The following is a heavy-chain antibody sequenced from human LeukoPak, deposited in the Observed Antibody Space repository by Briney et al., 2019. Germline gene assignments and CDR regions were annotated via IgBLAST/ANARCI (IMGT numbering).Heavy chain of an antibody. J-gene: IGHJ4*02. CDR3: AKGDCGSSSCPRLDN. CDR2: IRWSGGGV. V-gene: IGHV3-9*01. D-gene: IGHD2-2*01. CDR1: GFTFEDYG. Sequence: GGSLRLSWAASGFTFEDYGMHWVRQARGKGREGVAGIRWSGGGVGCAVCVKGRFTISRDSAEKSLFVQMNSLRPEDAALYSCAKGDCGSSSCPRLDNCGQGTLVTVSS.